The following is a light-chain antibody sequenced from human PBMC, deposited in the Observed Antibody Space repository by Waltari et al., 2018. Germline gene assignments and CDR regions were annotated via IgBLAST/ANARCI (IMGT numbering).Light chain of an antibody. CDR2: LNSDGTH. V-gene: IGLV4-69*01. CDR1: TGHSSYA. J-gene: IGLJ3*02. CDR3: QTWGTGRV. Sequence: QVVLTQSPSASASLGASVKLTCTLSTGHSSYAIAWPQQRPAKGPRYFMKLNSDGTHTKGDEIPDRFSGSSSGAERYLTVSSLQSEDEADYYCQTWGTGRVFGGGTRLTVL.